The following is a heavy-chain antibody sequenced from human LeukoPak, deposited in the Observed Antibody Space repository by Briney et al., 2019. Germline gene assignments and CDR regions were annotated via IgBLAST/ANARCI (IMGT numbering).Heavy chain of an antibody. D-gene: IGHD5-12*01. Sequence: SVKVSCKASGGTFSSYAISWVRQAPGQGLEWMGRIIPILGIANYAQKFQGRVTITADKSTSTAYMELSSLRSEDTAVYYCASSLLYTLYSGYDSYGMDVWGQGTTVTVSS. J-gene: IGHJ6*02. CDR2: IIPILGIA. CDR1: GGTFSSYA. V-gene: IGHV1-69*04. CDR3: ASSLLYTLYSGYDSYGMDV.